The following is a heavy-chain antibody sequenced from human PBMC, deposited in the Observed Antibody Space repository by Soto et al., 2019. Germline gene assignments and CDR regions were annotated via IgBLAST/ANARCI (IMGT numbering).Heavy chain of an antibody. V-gene: IGHV4-39*01. CDR3: ARLGGYVSVGYYYLWDS. CDR1: DGSMNSDSSY. CDR2: INHSGST. Sequence: SETLSLTCRVSDGSMNSDSSYWGWIRQPPGKGLEWIGVINHSGSTYHNLSLKGRVTMSVDASRNQFSLKLTSMTAADTAVYYCARLGGYVSVGYYYLWDSWGQGTLVTV. D-gene: IGHD3-22*01. J-gene: IGHJ4*02.